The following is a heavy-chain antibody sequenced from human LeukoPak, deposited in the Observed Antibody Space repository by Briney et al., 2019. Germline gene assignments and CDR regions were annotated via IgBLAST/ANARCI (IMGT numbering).Heavy chain of an antibody. CDR3: VRDGDAYDFDL. Sequence: GGSLMLSCAASGFSIRGYWMPWVRQAPGKGLMWVSRIKSDGSWTNYADSVRGRFTISRDNAKNTLFLQMVGLRAEDTAIYYCVRDGDAYDFDLWGQGILVTVSS. D-gene: IGHD5-12*01. CDR2: IKSDGSWT. CDR1: GFSIRGYW. V-gene: IGHV3-74*01. J-gene: IGHJ4*02.